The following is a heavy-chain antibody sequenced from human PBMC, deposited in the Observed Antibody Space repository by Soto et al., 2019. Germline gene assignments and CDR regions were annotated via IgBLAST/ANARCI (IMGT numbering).Heavy chain of an antibody. Sequence: GGSLRLSCAASVLTVSRNYMSWVRQAPGKGLEWVSVLYSGGSTYYADSVKGRFTISRDNSKNTLFLQMNGLRAEDTAVYYCAREGSTSSFHFDDWGQGTLVTSPQ. J-gene: IGHJ4*02. CDR3: AREGSTSSFHFDD. CDR1: VLTVSRNY. D-gene: IGHD6-6*01. CDR2: LYSGGST. V-gene: IGHV3-53*01.